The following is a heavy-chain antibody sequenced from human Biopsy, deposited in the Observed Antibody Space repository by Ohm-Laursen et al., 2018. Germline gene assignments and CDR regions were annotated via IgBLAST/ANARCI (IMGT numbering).Heavy chain of an antibody. CDR3: ARERGWKSISTIDY. CDR1: GFTFSTYT. D-gene: IGHD6-6*01. J-gene: IGHJ4*02. CDR2: ISRTSDFI. V-gene: IGHV3-21*01. Sequence: GSLRLSCTASGFTFSTYTMTWVRQAPGKGLERVSSISRTSDFIYYADSVMGRFTISRDNAKNSVDLQMNSLRAEDTAVYFCARERGWKSISTIDYWGQGTLVTVSS.